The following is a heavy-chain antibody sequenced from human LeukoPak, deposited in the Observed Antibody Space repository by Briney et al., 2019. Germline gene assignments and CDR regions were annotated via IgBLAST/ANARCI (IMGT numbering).Heavy chain of an antibody. CDR1: GFTFTSYW. Sequence: GGSLRLSCAASGFTFTSYWMHWVRQAPGKGLVWVSRINSDGSSTSYADSVKGRFTISRDNAKSTLYLQLNSLRAEDTAVYYCARALAVAGTGGFDPWGQGTLVTVSS. V-gene: IGHV3-74*01. CDR2: INSDGSST. J-gene: IGHJ5*01. CDR3: ARALAVAGTGGFDP. D-gene: IGHD6-19*01.